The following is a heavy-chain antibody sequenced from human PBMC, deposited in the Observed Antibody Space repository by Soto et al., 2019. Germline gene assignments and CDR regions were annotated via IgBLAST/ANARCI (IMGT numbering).Heavy chain of an antibody. CDR3: ARMYSSGSGWFHP. D-gene: IGHD6-19*01. Sequence: SETLSLTCFVSGYSITAGGYYWSWLRHHPGKGLEWIGSFYSSGSIIYNPSLRSRVSISGDTSSNQFSMSLTSVTAADTARYYCARMYSSGSGWFHPWGQGTLVTVSS. V-gene: IGHV4-31*03. J-gene: IGHJ5*02. CDR2: FYSSGSI. CDR1: GYSITAGGYY.